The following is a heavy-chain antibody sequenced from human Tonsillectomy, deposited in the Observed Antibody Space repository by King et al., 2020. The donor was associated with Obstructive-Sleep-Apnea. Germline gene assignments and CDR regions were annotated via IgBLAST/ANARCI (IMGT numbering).Heavy chain of an antibody. CDR3: AAYSSNWPLRF. J-gene: IGHJ4*02. D-gene: IGHD6-13*01. V-gene: IGHV3-48*04. CDR2: ISSSSSTI. CDR1: GITFSLYS. Sequence: VQLVESGGGLVHPGGSLRLSCAASGITFSLYSMNWVRQAPGKGLEWVSYISSSSSTIYYADSVRGRFTISRDNAKNSLYLQMNSLRADDTAVYYCAAYSSNWPLRFWGQGTLVTVSS.